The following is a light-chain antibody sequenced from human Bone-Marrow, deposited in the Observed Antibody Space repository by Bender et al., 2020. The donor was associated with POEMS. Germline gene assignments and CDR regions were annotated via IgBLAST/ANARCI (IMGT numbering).Light chain of an antibody. CDR2: DVS. CDR1: SSDVGSYNL. Sequence: QSALTQPASVSGSPGQSITISCTGTSSDVGSYNLVSWYQQYPGKAPKAIIFDVSSRPSGTSNRFSGSKSGNTASLTISELQAEDEAVYYCTSYTRSATYVFGTGTTVIVL. CDR3: TSYTRSATYV. J-gene: IGLJ1*01. V-gene: IGLV2-14*02.